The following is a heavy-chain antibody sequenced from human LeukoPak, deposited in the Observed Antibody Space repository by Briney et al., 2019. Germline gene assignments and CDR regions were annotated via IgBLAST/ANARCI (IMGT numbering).Heavy chain of an antibody. CDR1: GFGFGQSE. J-gene: IGHJ6*02. CDR2: ISVRAGTI. CDR3: AKDFPHYYEVPHGMDV. Sequence: GGSLRLSCAASGFGFGQSEMNWVRQAPGKGLEWIAYISVRAGTIYYADSAEGRFTISRDDAKNSLYLQMNGLRVEDTAIYYWAKDFPHYYEVPHGMDVWGQGTTVTV. D-gene: IGHD3-22*01. V-gene: IGHV3-48*03.